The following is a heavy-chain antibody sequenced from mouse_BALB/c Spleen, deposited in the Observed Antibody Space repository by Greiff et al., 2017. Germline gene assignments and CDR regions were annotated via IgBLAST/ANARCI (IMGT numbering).Heavy chain of an antibody. Sequence: EVMLVESGGGLVKLGGSLKLSCAASGFTFSSYYMSWVRQTPEKRLALVAAINSNGGSTYYPDTVKGRFTISRDNAKNTLYLQMSSLKSEDTALYYCARLYDYDEAMDYWGQGTSVTVSS. D-gene: IGHD2-4*01. CDR2: INSNGGST. V-gene: IGHV5-6-2*01. CDR3: ARLYDYDEAMDY. J-gene: IGHJ4*01. CDR1: GFTFSSYY.